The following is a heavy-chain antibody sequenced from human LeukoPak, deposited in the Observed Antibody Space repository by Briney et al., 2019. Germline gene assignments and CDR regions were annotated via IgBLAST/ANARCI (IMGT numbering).Heavy chain of an antibody. D-gene: IGHD2-2*02. J-gene: IGHJ4*02. V-gene: IGHV3-23*01. Sequence: GGSLRLSCTASGFTFSTYGMNWVRQAPGKGLEWVSAISGSGGSTYYADSVKGRFTISRDNSKNTLYLQMNSLRAEDTAVYYCAKDVEGLVVVPAAIGNWGQGTLVTVSS. CDR2: ISGSGGST. CDR1: GFTFSTYG. CDR3: AKDVEGLVVVPAAIGN.